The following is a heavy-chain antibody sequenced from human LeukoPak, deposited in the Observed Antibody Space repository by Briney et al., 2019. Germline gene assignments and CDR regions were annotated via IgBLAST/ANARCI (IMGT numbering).Heavy chain of an antibody. CDR3: AKAAGGATSLFDY. Sequence: PGGSLRPSCAASGFTFSNYGMHWVRQAPGKGLEWVAVISDDGSNKYYADSVKGRFTISRDNSKNTLCLQMNSLRAEDTAVYYCAKAAGGATSLFDYWGQGTLVTVSS. CDR2: ISDDGSNK. J-gene: IGHJ4*02. D-gene: IGHD1-26*01. CDR1: GFTFSNYG. V-gene: IGHV3-30*18.